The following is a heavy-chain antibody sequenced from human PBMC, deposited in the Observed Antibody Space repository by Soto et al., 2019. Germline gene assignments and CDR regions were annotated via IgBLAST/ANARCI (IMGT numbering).Heavy chain of an antibody. J-gene: IGHJ4*02. Sequence: EVQLLESGGGLVQPGGSLRLSCAASGFTFSSYGMSWVRQAPGKGLEWVSAISGSGGSTYYADSVKGRFTISRDNSNNTLYLQMNSLTAEDSAVYYCEKSLSVGATTPFDYWGQGTLVTVSS. V-gene: IGHV3-23*01. CDR2: ISGSGGST. D-gene: IGHD1-26*01. CDR3: EKSLSVGATTPFDY. CDR1: GFTFSSYG.